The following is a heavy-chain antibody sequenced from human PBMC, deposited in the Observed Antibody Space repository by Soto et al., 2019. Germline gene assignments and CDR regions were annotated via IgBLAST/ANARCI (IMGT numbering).Heavy chain of an antibody. CDR2: IYYTGIT. CDR1: GGSVSGVDYF. V-gene: IGHV4-30-4*01. J-gene: IGHJ5*02. Sequence: SETLSLTCTVSGGSVSGVDYFWSWIRQSPGKGLEWIGYIYYTGITHLNPSLKSRLTMAVDTSKNEFSLKLTSVSAADTAVYFCAREERKGIISWFDPWGQGTPVTGS. CDR3: AREERKGIISWFDP. D-gene: IGHD2-21*01.